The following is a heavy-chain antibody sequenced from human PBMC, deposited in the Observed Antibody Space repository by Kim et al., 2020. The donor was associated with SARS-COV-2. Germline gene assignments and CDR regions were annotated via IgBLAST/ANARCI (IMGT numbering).Heavy chain of an antibody. J-gene: IGHJ4*02. CDR2: IWYDGSNK. CDR3: ARGYCGGDCYTYYFDY. Sequence: GGSLRLSCAASGFTFSSYGMHWVRQAPGKGLEWVAVIWYDGSNKYYADSVKGRFTISRDNSKNTLYLQMNSLRAEDTAVYYCARGYCGGDCYTYYFDYWGQGTLVTVSS. CDR1: GFTFSSYG. V-gene: IGHV3-33*01. D-gene: IGHD2-21*02.